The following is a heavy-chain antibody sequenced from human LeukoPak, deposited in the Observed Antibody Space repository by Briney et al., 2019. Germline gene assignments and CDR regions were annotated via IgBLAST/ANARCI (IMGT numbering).Heavy chain of an antibody. V-gene: IGHV3-30*18. CDR2: ISYDGSNN. CDR3: AKGYSWLQSPTDY. Sequence: GRSLRLSCAASGFTFSSYGMHWVRQAPGKGLEWVAVISYDGSNNYYADSVKGRFTISRDNSKNTLYLQMNSLRAEDTAVYYCAKGYSWLQSPTDYWGQGTLVTVSS. D-gene: IGHD5-24*01. CDR1: GFTFSSYG. J-gene: IGHJ4*02.